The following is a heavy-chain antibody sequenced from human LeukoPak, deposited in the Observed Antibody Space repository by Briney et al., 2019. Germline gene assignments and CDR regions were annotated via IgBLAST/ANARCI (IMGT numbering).Heavy chain of an antibody. CDR3: AREIAAAGHHDAFDI. CDR2: ISSSGSTI. V-gene: IGHV3-48*03. D-gene: IGHD6-13*01. J-gene: IGHJ3*02. Sequence: GGSLRLSCAASGFTFSSYVMNWVRQAPGKGLEWVSYISSSGSTIYYADSVKGRFTISRDNAKNSLYLQMNSLRAEDTAVYYCAREIAAAGHHDAFDIWGQGTMVTVSS. CDR1: GFTFSSYV.